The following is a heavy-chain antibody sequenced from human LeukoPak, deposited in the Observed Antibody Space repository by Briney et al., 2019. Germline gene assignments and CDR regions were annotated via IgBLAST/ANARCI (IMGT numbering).Heavy chain of an antibody. Sequence: PGGSLRLSCAASGFTFSSYGMHWVRQAPGKGLEWVAVIWYDGSNKYYADSVKGRFTISRDNAKNSLYLQMNSLRAEDTAVYYCARVCSSTSCFRGIDYWGQGTLVTVSS. CDR3: ARVCSSTSCFRGIDY. D-gene: IGHD2-2*01. CDR1: GFTFSSYG. CDR2: IWYDGSNK. J-gene: IGHJ4*02. V-gene: IGHV3-33*01.